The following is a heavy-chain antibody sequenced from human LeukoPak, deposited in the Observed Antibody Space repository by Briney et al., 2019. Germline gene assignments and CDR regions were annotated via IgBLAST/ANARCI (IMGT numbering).Heavy chain of an antibody. CDR2: INWNGGVT. Sequence: PGGSLRLSCTTSGFTFDDYAMSWVRQAPGKGLEWVSGINWNGGVTAYGDSVKGRFTISRDNAKNSLYLHMNSLRAEDTALYYCARVGLGYCSSSRCFTSRDAFDIWGQGTVVSVSS. V-gene: IGHV3-20*04. CDR3: ARVGLGYCSSSRCFTSRDAFDI. D-gene: IGHD2-2*02. CDR1: GFTFDDYA. J-gene: IGHJ3*02.